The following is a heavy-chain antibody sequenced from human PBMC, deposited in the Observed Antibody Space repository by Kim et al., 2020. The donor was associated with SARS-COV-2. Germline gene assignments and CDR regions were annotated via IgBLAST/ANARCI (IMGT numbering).Heavy chain of an antibody. J-gene: IGHJ4*02. Sequence: GGSLRLSCAASGFSVNSNFMTWVRQSEEKGLEWASVMYSGGNTYSADSVKGRFTISRNISKNTLYLHMSSLRVEDTDFYSGAGGQTSFTNCWSVDFGGQG. V-gene: IGHV3-53*04. D-gene: IGHD2-21*01. CDR2: MYSGGNT. CDR1: GFSVNSNF. CDR3: AGGQTSFTNCWSVDF.